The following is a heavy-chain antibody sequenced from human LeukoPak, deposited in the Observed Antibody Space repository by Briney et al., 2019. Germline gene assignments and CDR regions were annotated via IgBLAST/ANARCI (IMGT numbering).Heavy chain of an antibody. CDR2: IYYSGST. D-gene: IGHD2-2*01. J-gene: IGHJ3*02. CDR1: GGSISSSSYY. V-gene: IGHV4-39*01. CDR3: ARNIVVVPAAGDAFDI. Sequence: SETLSLTCTVSGGSISSSSYYWGWIRQPPGKGLEWIGSIYYSGSTYYNPSLKSRVTISVDTSKNQFSLKLSSVTAADTAVYYCARNIVVVPAAGDAFDIWGQGTMVTVSS.